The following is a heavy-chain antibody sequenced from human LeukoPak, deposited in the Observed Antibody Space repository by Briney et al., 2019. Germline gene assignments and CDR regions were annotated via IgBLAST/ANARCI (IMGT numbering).Heavy chain of an antibody. CDR2: MNPHNGIT. J-gene: IGHJ4*02. V-gene: IGHV1-8*03. CDR1: GYIFTGYY. D-gene: IGHD3-22*01. CDR3: AREDYYDSGSNDY. Sequence: GASVKVSCKASGYIFTGYYMHWVRQAPGQGLEWMGWMNPHNGITAYAQKFQGRVTISRNTSISTAYIELSSLRSEDTAVYYCAREDYYDSGSNDYWGQGTLVTVSS.